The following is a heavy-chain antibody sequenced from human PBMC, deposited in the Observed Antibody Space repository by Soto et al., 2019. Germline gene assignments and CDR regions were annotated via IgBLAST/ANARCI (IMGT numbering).Heavy chain of an antibody. J-gene: IGHJ6*02. CDR3: ARSVSHDILTGYYNVGLYYYGMDV. Sequence: ASVKVSCKASGYIFTGYYMHWVRQAPGQGLEWMGWINPNSGDTNYTQKFQGWVTMTRDTSTSTAYMELSSLRSEDTAVYYCARSVSHDILTGYYNVGLYYYGMDVWGQGTTVTVSS. D-gene: IGHD3-9*01. V-gene: IGHV1-2*04. CDR2: INPNSGDT. CDR1: GYIFTGYY.